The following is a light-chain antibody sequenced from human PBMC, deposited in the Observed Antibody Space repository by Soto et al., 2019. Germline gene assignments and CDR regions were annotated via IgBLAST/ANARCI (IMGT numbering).Light chain of an antibody. J-gene: IGLJ1*01. Sequence: QSVLTQPPSVSGSPGQSITVSCTGTSSDIGASKLLIYGGSDRPSGVYNRYSASKSGNTASLTISGLQADDEADYYCSSYSGGSIRVFGTGKKATVL. V-gene: IGLV2-14*01. CDR1: SSDIGA. CDR3: SSYSGGSIRV. CDR2: GGS.